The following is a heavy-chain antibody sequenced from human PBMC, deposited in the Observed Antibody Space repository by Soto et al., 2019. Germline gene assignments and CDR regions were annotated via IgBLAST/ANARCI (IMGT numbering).Heavy chain of an antibody. D-gene: IGHD6-19*01. Sequence: GGSLALSCAASGVTFSSYDVDWVRHTPGKGLEWVSVIYSGSSTYNAGSVKGRFTISRDNSKNTLYLQMNSLRAEDTAVYYCARDGGGYSSGRFDPWGQGTLVTVSS. V-gene: IGHV3-66*01. CDR2: IYSGSST. J-gene: IGHJ5*02. CDR1: GVTFSSYD. CDR3: ARDGGGYSSGRFDP.